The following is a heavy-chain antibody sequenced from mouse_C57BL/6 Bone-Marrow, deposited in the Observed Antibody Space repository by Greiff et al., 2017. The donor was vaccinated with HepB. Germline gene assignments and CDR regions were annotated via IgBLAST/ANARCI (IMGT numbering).Heavy chain of an antibody. V-gene: IGHV1-53*01. D-gene: IGHD1-1*01. J-gene: IGHJ2*01. CDR3: ARSILRVRYFDC. CDR1: GYTFTSYW. Sequence: QVQLQQPGTELVKPGASVKLSCKASGYTFTSYWMHWVKQRPGQGLEWIGNINPSNGGTNYNEKFKSKATLTVDKSSSTAYMQLSSLTSEGSAVYYCARSILRVRYFDCWGQGTTLTVSS. CDR2: INPSNGGT.